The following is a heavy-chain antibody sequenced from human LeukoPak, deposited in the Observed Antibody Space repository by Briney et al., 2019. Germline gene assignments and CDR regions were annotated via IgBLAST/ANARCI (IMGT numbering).Heavy chain of an antibody. CDR2: ISGSGGST. CDR3: ARDLEGSGWFDP. J-gene: IGHJ5*02. D-gene: IGHD3-10*01. V-gene: IGHV3-23*01. Sequence: PGGSLRLSCAASGFTFSSYAMSWVRQAPGKGLEWVSAISGSGGSTYYADSVKGRFTISRDNSKNTLYLQMNSLRAEDTAVYYCARDLEGSGWFDPWGQGTLVTVSS. CDR1: GFTFSSYA.